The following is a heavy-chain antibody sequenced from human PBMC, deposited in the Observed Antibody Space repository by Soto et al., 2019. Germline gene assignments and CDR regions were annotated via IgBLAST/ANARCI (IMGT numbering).Heavy chain of an antibody. D-gene: IGHD3-3*01. J-gene: IGHJ6*03. CDR3: TTALHYDFWSGYPLLHYMDV. V-gene: IGHV3-15*01. Sequence: GGSLRLSCAASGFTFSNAWMSWVRQAPGKGLEWVGRIKSKTDGGTTDYAAPVKGRFTISRDDSKNTLYLQMNSLKTEDTAVYYCTTALHYDFWSGYPLLHYMDVWGKGTTVTVSS. CDR2: IKSKTDGGTT. CDR1: GFTFSNAW.